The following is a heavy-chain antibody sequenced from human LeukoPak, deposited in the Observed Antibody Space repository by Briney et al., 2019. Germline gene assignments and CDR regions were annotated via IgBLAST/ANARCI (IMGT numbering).Heavy chain of an antibody. CDR3: AKSGGGVRQKIFDY. V-gene: IGHV3-30*02. Sequence: GGSLRLSCAASGFIFSSYGMHWVRQAPGKGLEWVAFIRYDGSNTYYADSVKGRFTISRDNSKNTLYLQMNSLRAEDTAVYYCAKSGGGVRQKIFDYWGQGTLVTVSS. J-gene: IGHJ4*02. CDR2: IRYDGSNT. CDR1: GFIFSSYG. D-gene: IGHD3-10*01.